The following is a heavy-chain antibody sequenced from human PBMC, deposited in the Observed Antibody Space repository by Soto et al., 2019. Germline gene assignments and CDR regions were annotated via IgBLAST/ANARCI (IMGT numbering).Heavy chain of an antibody. Sequence: PSETLSLTCTVSGGSISSRSHYWGWIRQPPGKGLEWIGTIYYSGSTYYNPSLKSRVTISVDTSKNQFSLKLSSVTAADTAVYYCARGLYSGWHYFDYWGQGTLVTVSS. CDR2: IYYSGST. V-gene: IGHV4-39*01. CDR3: ARGLYSGWHYFDY. J-gene: IGHJ4*02. CDR1: GGSISSRSHY. D-gene: IGHD5-12*01.